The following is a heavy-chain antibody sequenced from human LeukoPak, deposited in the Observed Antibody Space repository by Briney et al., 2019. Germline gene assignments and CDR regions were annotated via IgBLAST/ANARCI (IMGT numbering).Heavy chain of an antibody. CDR1: GGAISSSSYY. CDR3: ARRLVYNSGWYFDY. V-gene: IGHV4-39*01. Sequence: PSETLSLTCTVSGGAISSSSYYWGWGREPPGKGLGWSGSIYYSGGTYYNTSLKSRVTISVDTSKNQFSLKVNSVPAPDTAVYYCARRLVYNSGWYFDYWGQGTLVTVSS. CDR2: IYYSGGT. D-gene: IGHD6-19*01. J-gene: IGHJ4*02.